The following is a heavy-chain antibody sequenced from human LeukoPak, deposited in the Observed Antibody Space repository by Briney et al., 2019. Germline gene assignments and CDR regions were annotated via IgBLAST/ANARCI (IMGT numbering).Heavy chain of an antibody. Sequence: ASVKVPCKTSGYSFHPYGLTWVRQAPGQGLEWMGWISTYNGNTNYAQKFQGRVSMTTDTSTNTAYLELRGLRSNDTAVYFCASPAKGAYYYYYMDVWGKGTTVTVSS. CDR1: GYSFHPYG. J-gene: IGHJ6*03. V-gene: IGHV1-18*01. CDR2: ISTYNGNT. D-gene: IGHD2-2*01. CDR3: ASPAKGAYYYYYMDV.